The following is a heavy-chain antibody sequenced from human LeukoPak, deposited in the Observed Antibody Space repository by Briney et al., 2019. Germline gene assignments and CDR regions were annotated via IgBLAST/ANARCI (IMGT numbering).Heavy chain of an antibody. CDR1: GFTFSSHS. D-gene: IGHD2-15*01. CDR3: STDLGYCSGGSCRDLIWIDY. CDR2: ISNSNGYI. Sequence: PGGSLRLSCAASGFTFSSHSMNWVRQAPGKGLEWVSSISNSNGYIYYADSVKGRFTISRDDSRNTLYLQMNSLKIEDTAVYYCSTDLGYCSGGSCRDLIWIDYWGQGTLVTVSS. J-gene: IGHJ4*02. V-gene: IGHV3-21*03.